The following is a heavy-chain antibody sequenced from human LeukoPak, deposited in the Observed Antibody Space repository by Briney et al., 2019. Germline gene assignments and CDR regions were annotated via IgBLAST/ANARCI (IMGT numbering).Heavy chain of an antibody. Sequence: SVKVSCKASGGTFSSYAISWVRQAPGQGLEWMGGIIPIFGTANYAQKFQGRVTITADKSTSTAYMEPSSLRSEDTAVYYCAGHRDYGDLSAVRDWGQGTLVTVSS. CDR2: IIPIFGTA. J-gene: IGHJ4*02. V-gene: IGHV1-69*06. CDR3: AGHRDYGDLSAVRD. D-gene: IGHD4-17*01. CDR1: GGTFSSYA.